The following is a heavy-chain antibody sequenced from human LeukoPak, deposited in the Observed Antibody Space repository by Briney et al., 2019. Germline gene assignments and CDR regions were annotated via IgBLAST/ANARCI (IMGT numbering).Heavy chain of an antibody. Sequence: ASVKVSCKASGYTFTGYDINWVRQATGQGLEWMGWMNPNSGNTCYAQKFQGRVTMTRNTSISTAYMELSSLRSEDTAVYYCARGTDYSKGYYHYYYMDVWGKGTAVTVSS. CDR2: MNPNSGNT. J-gene: IGHJ6*03. CDR1: GYTFTGYD. CDR3: ARGTDYSKGYYHYYYMDV. D-gene: IGHD4-11*01. V-gene: IGHV1-8*01.